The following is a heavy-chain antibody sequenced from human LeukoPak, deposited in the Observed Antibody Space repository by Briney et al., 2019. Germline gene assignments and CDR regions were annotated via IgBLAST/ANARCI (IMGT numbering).Heavy chain of an antibody. V-gene: IGHV4-39*01. D-gene: IGHD2-2*01. Sequence: SETLSLTCTVSGGSISSSSYYWGWIRQPPGKGLEWIGGIYYSGSTYYNPSLKSRVTISVDTSKNQFSLKLSSVTAADTAVYYCASASGDIVVVPAAPDYWGQGTLVTVSS. CDR2: IYYSGST. J-gene: IGHJ4*02. CDR3: ASASGDIVVVPAAPDY. CDR1: GGSISSSSYY.